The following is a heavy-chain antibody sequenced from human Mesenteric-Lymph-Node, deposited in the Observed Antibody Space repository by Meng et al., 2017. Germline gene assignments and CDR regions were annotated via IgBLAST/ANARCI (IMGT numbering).Heavy chain of an antibody. CDR3: ASDTGYDYVWGSYRADAFDI. CDR1: GYSISSGYY. J-gene: IGHJ3*02. Sequence: SETLSLTCAVSGYSISSGYYWGWIRQPPGKGPECIGSIYHSGSTYYNPSLKSRVTISVDTSKNQFSLKLSSVTAADTAVYYCASDTGYDYVWGSYRADAFDIWGQGTMVTVSS. D-gene: IGHD3-16*02. V-gene: IGHV4-38-2*01. CDR2: IYHSGST.